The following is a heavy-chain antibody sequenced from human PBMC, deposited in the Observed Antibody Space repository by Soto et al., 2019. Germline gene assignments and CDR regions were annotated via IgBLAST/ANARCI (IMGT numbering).Heavy chain of an antibody. V-gene: IGHV4-4*07. CDR3: ARDPMVRGAKPNILDY. Sequence: PSETLSLTCTVSGGSISSYYWSWIRQPAGKGLEWIGRIYTSGSTNYNPSLKSRVTMSVDTSKNQFSLKLSSVTAADTAVYYCARDPMVRGAKPNILDYWGQGTLVTVSS. J-gene: IGHJ4*02. CDR1: GGSISSYY. CDR2: IYTSGST. D-gene: IGHD3-10*01.